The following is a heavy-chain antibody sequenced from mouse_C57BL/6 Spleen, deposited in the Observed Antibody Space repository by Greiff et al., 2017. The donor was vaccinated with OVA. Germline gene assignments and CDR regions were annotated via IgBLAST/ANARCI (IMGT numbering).Heavy chain of an antibody. J-gene: IGHJ2*01. V-gene: IGHV3-6*01. CDR3: ARGKGRYFDY. CDR1: GYSITSGYY. Sequence: EVQLQESGPGLVKPSQSLSLTCSVTGYSITSGYYWNWIRQFPGNKLEWMGYISYDGSNNYNPSLKNRISITRDTSKNQFFLKLNSVTTEDTATYYCARGKGRYFDYWGQGTTLTVSS. CDR2: ISYDGSN.